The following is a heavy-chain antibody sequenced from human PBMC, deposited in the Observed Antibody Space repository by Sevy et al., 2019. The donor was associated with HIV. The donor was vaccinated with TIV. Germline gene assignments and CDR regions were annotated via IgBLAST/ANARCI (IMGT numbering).Heavy chain of an antibody. CDR2: ISSSGHNI. D-gene: IGHD1-7*01. Sequence: GGSLRLSCAASGFSLRSYGLHWVRQTSGKGLEWISYISSSGHNIDYADSVKGGFTISRDDAKNSLYLKMNSLRVEDTAMYYCARGVNWKYVTDYWGQGTLVTVSS. J-gene: IGHJ4*02. V-gene: IGHV3-48*01. CDR1: GFSLRSYG. CDR3: ARGVNWKYVTDY.